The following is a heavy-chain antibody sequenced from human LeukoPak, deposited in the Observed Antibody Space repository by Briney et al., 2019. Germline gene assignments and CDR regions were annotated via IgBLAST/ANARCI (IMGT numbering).Heavy chain of an antibody. Sequence: GGSLRLSCAASGFTFSSYAMHWVRQAPGKGLEWVTSVRFDGSDKKYADSVKGRFTISRDNSKNTLSLQMISLRTEDTAMYYCAKSLYPDAFDIWGPGTMVTVS. CDR1: GFTFSSYA. J-gene: IGHJ3*02. D-gene: IGHD2-8*01. V-gene: IGHV3-30*02. CDR2: VRFDGSDK. CDR3: AKSLYPDAFDI.